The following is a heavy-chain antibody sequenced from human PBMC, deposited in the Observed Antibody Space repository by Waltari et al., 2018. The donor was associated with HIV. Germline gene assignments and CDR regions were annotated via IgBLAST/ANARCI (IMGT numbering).Heavy chain of an antibody. CDR3: ARTYHYDSSGPDAFDI. J-gene: IGHJ3*02. Sequence: EVQLVESGGGLVQPGGSLRLSCAASGCPFSDHYMDWVRQAPGKGLEWVGRTRNKANSYTTEYAASVKGRFTISRDDSKNSLYLQMNSLKTEDTAVYYCARTYHYDSSGPDAFDIWGQGTMVTVSS. CDR1: GCPFSDHY. D-gene: IGHD3-22*01. V-gene: IGHV3-72*01. CDR2: TRNKANSYTT.